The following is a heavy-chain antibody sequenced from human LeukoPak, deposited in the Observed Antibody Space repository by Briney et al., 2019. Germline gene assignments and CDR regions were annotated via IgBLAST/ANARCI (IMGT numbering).Heavy chain of an antibody. CDR2: IIPILGIA. CDR1: GGTFSSHA. J-gene: IGHJ3*02. Sequence: SVKVSCKVSGGTFSSHAISWVRQAPGQGLEWMGRIIPILGIANYAQKFQGRVTITADKSTSTAYMELSSLRSEDTAVYYCARAPGGGAFDIWGQGTMVTVSS. V-gene: IGHV1-69*04. CDR3: ARAPGGGAFDI. D-gene: IGHD3-10*01.